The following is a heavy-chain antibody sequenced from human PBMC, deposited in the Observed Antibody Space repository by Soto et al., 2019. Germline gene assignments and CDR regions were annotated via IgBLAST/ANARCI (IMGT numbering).Heavy chain of an antibody. J-gene: IGHJ3*02. CDR1: GFIFSDSY. CDR2: ISSSASTI. V-gene: IGHV3-11*01. D-gene: IGHD3-22*01. Sequence: ESGGGLVKPGGSLRLSCAASGFIFSDSYMSWIRQAPGKGLEWVSYISSSASTIYYTDSVKDRFTISRDNAKNSLYLQMNSLRADDTAVYYCARDPYDSSFAFDIWGQGTMVTVSS. CDR3: ARDPYDSSFAFDI.